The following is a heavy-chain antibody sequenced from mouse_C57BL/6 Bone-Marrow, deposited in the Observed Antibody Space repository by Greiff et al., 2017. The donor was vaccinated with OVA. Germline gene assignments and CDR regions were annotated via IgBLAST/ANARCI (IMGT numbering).Heavy chain of an antibody. CDR2: ISNGGGSP. CDR1: GFTFSDYY. CDR3: ARQGVTTAY. D-gene: IGHD2-2*01. Sequence: EVKLQESGGGLVQPGGSLKLSCAASGFTFSDYYMYWVRQTPEQRLEWVAYISNGGGSPYYPDPFKGRFTISRDKAKNTLYLQMSRLKSEDTAMYYCARQGVTTAYWGQGTLVTVSA. V-gene: IGHV5-12*01. J-gene: IGHJ3*01.